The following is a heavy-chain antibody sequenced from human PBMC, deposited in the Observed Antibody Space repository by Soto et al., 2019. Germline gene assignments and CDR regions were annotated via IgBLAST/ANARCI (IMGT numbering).Heavy chain of an antibody. CDR1: GDSISSGDSY. J-gene: IGHJ4*02. CDR2: MHYSGKT. D-gene: IGHD3-10*01. V-gene: IGHV4-30-4*01. CDR3: AGYYYGSLHHFDL. Sequence: QVQLKESGPGLVKASQTLSLTCTVSGDSISSGDSYWSWIRQPPGKGLEWIAYMHYSGKTYYNSSLRSRLTISVVTPRNQFSLNLNSVTAADTAVYYCAGYYYGSLHHFDLWGQGTLVTVSS.